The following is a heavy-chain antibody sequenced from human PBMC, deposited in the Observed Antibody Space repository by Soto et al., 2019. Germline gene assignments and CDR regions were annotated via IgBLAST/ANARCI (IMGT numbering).Heavy chain of an antibody. J-gene: IGHJ4*02. V-gene: IGHV4-59*01. D-gene: IGHD2-2*01. CDR3: ARVGYCSSTPCWPIGYFEY. CDR2: IFSSSST. Sequence: SETLSLTCTVSGDSISSFYWTWIRQPPGKGLEWVGYIFSSSSTNYNPSLKSRVTISVDTSENQFSLKLTSVTAADTAVYYCARVGYCSSTPCWPIGYFEYWGQGTLVTVSS. CDR1: GDSISSFY.